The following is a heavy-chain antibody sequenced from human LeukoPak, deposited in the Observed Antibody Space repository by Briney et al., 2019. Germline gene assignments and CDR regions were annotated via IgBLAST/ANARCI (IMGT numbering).Heavy chain of an antibody. V-gene: IGHV5-51*01. J-gene: IGHJ4*02. D-gene: IGHD2-8*01. CDR1: GYSFTTYW. CDR3: ARRGHCSKGVCSDYFDY. CDR2: IYPGDSDA. Sequence: KSGESLKISCQASGYSFTTYWIGWVRQMPGKGLEWMGIIYPGDSDARYSPSFQGQVTISADKSINTAYLQWSGLKASDTAMYYCARRGHCSKGVCSDYFDYWGQGTLVTVSS.